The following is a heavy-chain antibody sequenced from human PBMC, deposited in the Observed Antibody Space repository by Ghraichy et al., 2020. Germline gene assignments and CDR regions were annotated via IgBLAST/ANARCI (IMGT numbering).Heavy chain of an antibody. CDR3: TTEPRD. Sequence: GGSLRLSCAASGFTFNKFWMSWVRQAPGKGPEWVGRIKSKSDGGTLDYAASVKGRFTISRDDSKNTLYLQMNSLETEDTAVYYCTTEPRDWGQGTLVTVSS. CDR2: IKSKSDGGTL. V-gene: IGHV3-15*01. CDR1: GFTFNKFW. J-gene: IGHJ4*02.